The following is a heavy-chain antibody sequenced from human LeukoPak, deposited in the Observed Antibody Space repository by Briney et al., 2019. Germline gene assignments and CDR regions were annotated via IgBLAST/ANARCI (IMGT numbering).Heavy chain of an antibody. D-gene: IGHD3-16*01. CDR1: GGSFSGYY. CDR2: INHSGST. V-gene: IGHV4-34*01. CDR3: ARSNDYVWGCSPHFYYYYYTDV. Sequence: SETLTLTCAVYGGSFSGYYWSWIRQPPGKGLEWIGEINHSGSTNYNPSLKSRVTISVDTSKNQFSLKLSSVTAADTAVYYCARSNDYVWGCSPHFYYYYYTDVWGKGTTTTVSS. J-gene: IGHJ6*03.